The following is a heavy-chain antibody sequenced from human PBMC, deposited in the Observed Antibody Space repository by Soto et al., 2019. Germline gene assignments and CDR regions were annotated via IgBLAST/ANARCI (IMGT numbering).Heavy chain of an antibody. CDR1: GYTFTGYY. Sequence: GASVKVSCKASGYTFTGYYMHWVRQAPGQGLESMGWINPNSGGTNYAQKFQGWVTMTRDTSISTAYMELSRLRSDDTAVYYCARESPIAAAGSYYYYGMDVWGQGTTVTVSS. CDR2: INPNSGGT. CDR3: ARESPIAAAGSYYYYGMDV. J-gene: IGHJ6*02. V-gene: IGHV1-2*04. D-gene: IGHD6-13*01.